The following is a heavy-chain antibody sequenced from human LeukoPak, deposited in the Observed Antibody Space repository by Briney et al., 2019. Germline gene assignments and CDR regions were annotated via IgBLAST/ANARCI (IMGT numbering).Heavy chain of an antibody. CDR3: TRDYYYRMDV. V-gene: IGHV3-74*01. CDR1: GFTFSDNW. CDR2: IEGDGTGT. Sequence: PGGSLRLSCAASGFTFSDNWMHWVRQAPGKGLVWVSRIEGDGTGTVYADSVKGRFTISRDNAKNTLYLQMNSLRAEDTAVCYCTRDYYYRMDVWGKGTTVTVSS. J-gene: IGHJ6*04.